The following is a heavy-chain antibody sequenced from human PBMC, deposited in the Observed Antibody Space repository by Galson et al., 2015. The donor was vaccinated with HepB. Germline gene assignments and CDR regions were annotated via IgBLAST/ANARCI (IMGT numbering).Heavy chain of an antibody. J-gene: IGHJ1*01. CDR2: ISYDGSNK. CDR1: GFTFSSYG. Sequence: SLRLSCAASGFTFSSYGMHWVRQAPGKGLEWVAVISYDGSNKYYADSVKGRFTISRDNSKNTLYLQMNSLRAEDTAVYYCAKESSSHWGNSEYFQHWGQGTLVTVSS. CDR3: AKESSSHWGNSEYFQH. V-gene: IGHV3-30*18. D-gene: IGHD3-16*01.